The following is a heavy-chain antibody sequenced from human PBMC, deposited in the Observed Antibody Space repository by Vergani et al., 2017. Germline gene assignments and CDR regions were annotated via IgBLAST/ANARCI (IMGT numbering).Heavy chain of an antibody. D-gene: IGHD3-16*02. CDR3: ARGHTYYDYVWGSYRFDY. CDR2: INHSGST. J-gene: IGHJ4*02. Sequence: QVQLQQWGAGLLKPSETLSLTCAVYGGSFSGYYWSWIRQPPGKGLEWIGEINHSGSTNYNPSLKSRVTISVDTSKNQFSLKLSSVTAADTAVYYCARGHTYYDYVWGSYRFDYWGQRTLVTVSS. V-gene: IGHV4-34*01. CDR1: GGSFSGYY.